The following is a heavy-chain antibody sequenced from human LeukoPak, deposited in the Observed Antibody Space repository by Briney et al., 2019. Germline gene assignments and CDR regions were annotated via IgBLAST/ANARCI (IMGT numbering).Heavy chain of an antibody. J-gene: IGHJ1*01. Sequence: GGSLRLSCAASGFGFSGYWMHWVRQIPGKGLVWVSRTNTDGSTTTYAESVKGRFTISRDNAKSILYLQMNSLRVEDAAIYYCARTAAYSGNYYGYFQHWGQGALVTVSS. D-gene: IGHD1-26*01. CDR2: TNTDGSTT. CDR3: ARTAAYSGNYYGYFQH. CDR1: GFGFSGYW. V-gene: IGHV3-74*01.